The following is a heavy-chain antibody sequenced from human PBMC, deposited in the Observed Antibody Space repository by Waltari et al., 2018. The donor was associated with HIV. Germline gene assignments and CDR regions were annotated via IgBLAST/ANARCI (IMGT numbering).Heavy chain of an antibody. V-gene: IGHV1-46*01. Sequence: QVQLVQSGAEVKKPGASVKVSCKASGYTFTSYYMHWVRQAPGQGLEWMGIINPSGGSTSYAQKFQGRVTMTRDTSTSTVYMELSSLRSEDTAVYYCARDYEDTAMVRGDFFDYWGQGTLVTVSS. J-gene: IGHJ4*02. D-gene: IGHD5-18*01. CDR2: INPSGGST. CDR3: ARDYEDTAMVRGDFFDY. CDR1: GYTFTSYY.